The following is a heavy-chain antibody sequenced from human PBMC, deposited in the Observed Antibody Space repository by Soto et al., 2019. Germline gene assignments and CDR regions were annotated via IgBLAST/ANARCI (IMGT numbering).Heavy chain of an antibody. CDR1: GYSFTSYW. Sequence: GESLKISCKGSGYSFTSYWIGWVRQMPGKGLEWMGIIYPGDSDARYSPSFQGQVTISADKSISTAYLQWSSLKASDTAMYYCATVCSRGEQQLASDYYGMDVWGQGTTVTVSS. J-gene: IGHJ6*02. V-gene: IGHV5-51*01. CDR2: IYPGDSDA. D-gene: IGHD6-13*01. CDR3: ATVCSRGEQQLASDYYGMDV.